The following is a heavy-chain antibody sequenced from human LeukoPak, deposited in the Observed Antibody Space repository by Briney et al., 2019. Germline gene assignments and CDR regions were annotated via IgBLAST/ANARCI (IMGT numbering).Heavy chain of an antibody. J-gene: IGHJ4*02. V-gene: IGHV4-59*01. Sequence: PSETLSLTCIVSLGSITPYYWSWIRQSSGKGLEWIGYVYYSGSTKYNPSLKSRVIISVDTSKNQFSLNLSSVTAADTAVYYCARSVSRGGSWTFDYWGQGTLVTVSS. D-gene: IGHD6-13*01. CDR1: LGSITPYY. CDR3: ARSVSRGGSWTFDY. CDR2: VYYSGST.